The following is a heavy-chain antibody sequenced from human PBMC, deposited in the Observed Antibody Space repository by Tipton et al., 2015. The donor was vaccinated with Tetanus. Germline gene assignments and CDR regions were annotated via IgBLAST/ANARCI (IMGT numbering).Heavy chain of an antibody. CDR2: IFPRGIT. Sequence: TLSLTCSVSGASMNNYYWSWIRQAAGEGLEWIGHIFPRGITKFNPSLSSRVSMSVDTSKNQFSLKLSSVPAADTAVYYCARATRDYHILTGYRRTFDPWGQGTLVTVSS. CDR3: ARATRDYHILTGYRRTFDP. D-gene: IGHD3-9*01. J-gene: IGHJ5*02. CDR1: GASMNNYY. V-gene: IGHV4-4*07.